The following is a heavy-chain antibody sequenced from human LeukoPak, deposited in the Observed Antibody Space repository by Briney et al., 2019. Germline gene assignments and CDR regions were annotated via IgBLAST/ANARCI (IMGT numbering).Heavy chain of an antibody. Sequence: SETLSLTCAVSGYSISSGYYWGWIRQPPGKGLEWIGSIYHSGSTYYNPSLKSRVTISVDTSKNHFSLKLSSVTAADTAVYYCARDLGDYYDSSGYYYFDYWGQGTLVTVSS. V-gene: IGHV4-38-2*02. CDR1: GYSISSGYY. CDR3: ARDLGDYYDSSGYYYFDY. J-gene: IGHJ4*02. D-gene: IGHD3-22*01. CDR2: IYHSGST.